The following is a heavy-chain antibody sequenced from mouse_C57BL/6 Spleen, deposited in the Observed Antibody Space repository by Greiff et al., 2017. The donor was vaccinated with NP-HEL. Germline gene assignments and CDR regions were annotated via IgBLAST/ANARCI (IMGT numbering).Heavy chain of an antibody. CDR1: GYTFTSYW. D-gene: IGHD1-1*01. J-gene: IGHJ1*03. V-gene: IGHV1-50*01. CDR3: AREGVVAPAAAV. Sequence: QVQLQQPGAELVKPGASVKLSCKASGYTFTSYWMQWVKQRPGQGLEWIGEIDPSDSYTNYNQKFKGKATLTVDTSSSTAYMQLSSLTSEDSAVYYCAREGVVAPAAAVWGTGTTVTVSS. CDR2: IDPSDSYT.